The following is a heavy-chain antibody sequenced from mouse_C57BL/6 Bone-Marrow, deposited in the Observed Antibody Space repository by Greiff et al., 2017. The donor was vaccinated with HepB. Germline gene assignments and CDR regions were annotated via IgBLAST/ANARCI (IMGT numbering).Heavy chain of an antibody. D-gene: IGHD4-1*01. J-gene: IGHJ3*01. V-gene: IGHV1-80*01. CDR3: ARRRLTGTFEFAY. Sequence: VKVVESGAELVKPGASVKISCKASGYAFSSYWMNWVKQRPGKGLEWIGQIYPGDGDTNYNGKFKGKATLTADKSSSTAYMQLSSLTSEDSAVYFCARRRLTGTFEFAYWGQGTLVTVSA. CDR1: GYAFSSYW. CDR2: IYPGDGDT.